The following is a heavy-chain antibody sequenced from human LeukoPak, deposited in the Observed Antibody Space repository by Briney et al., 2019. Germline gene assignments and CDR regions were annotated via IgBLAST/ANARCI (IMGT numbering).Heavy chain of an antibody. CDR1: GGSISSSSYY. CDR3: ARLKSVLLWFGELLSYYFDY. J-gene: IGHJ4*02. D-gene: IGHD3-10*01. V-gene: IGHV4-39*01. Sequence: SETLSLTCTVSGGSISSSSYYWGWIRQPPGKGLEWIGSIYYSGSPYYNPSLKSRVTISVDTSKNQFSLKLSSVTAADTAVYYCARLKSVLLWFGELLSYYFDYWGQGTLVTVSS. CDR2: IYYSGSP.